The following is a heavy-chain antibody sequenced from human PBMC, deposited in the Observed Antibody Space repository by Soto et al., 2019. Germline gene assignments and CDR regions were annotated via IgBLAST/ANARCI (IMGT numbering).Heavy chain of an antibody. J-gene: IGHJ6*02. D-gene: IGHD2-15*01. V-gene: IGHV1-69*13. CDR3: AREDSCSGGSCYPGHYYYYGIDV. CDR1: GGTFSSYA. CDR2: IIPIFGTA. Sequence: ASVKVSCKASGGTFSSYAISWVRQAPGQGLEWMGGIIPIFGTANYAQKFQGRVTITADESTSTAYMELSSLRSEDTAVYYCAREDSCSGGSCYPGHYYYYGIDVWGQGTTGTVSS.